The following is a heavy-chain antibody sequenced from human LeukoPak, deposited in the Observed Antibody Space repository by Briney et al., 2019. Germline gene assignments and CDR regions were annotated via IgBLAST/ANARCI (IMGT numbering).Heavy chain of an antibody. V-gene: IGHV3-48*02. CDR1: RFTFSSYS. CDR3: ARDPRRTTGTTPNAFDI. CDR2: ISSSSSTI. D-gene: IGHD1-1*01. J-gene: IGHJ3*02. Sequence: GGSLRLSCAASRFTFSSYSMNWVRQAPGKGLEWVSYISSSSSTIYYADSVKGRFTISRDNAKNSLYLQMNSLRDEDTAVYYCARDPRRTTGTTPNAFDIWGQGTMVTVSS.